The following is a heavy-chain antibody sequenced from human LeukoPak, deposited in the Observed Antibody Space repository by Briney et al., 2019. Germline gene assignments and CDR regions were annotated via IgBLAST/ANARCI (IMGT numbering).Heavy chain of an antibody. CDR3: ARDDYGDSKGRFDP. CDR1: GYTFTSYG. D-gene: IGHD4-17*01. J-gene: IGHJ5*02. V-gene: IGHV1-18*01. Sequence: GASLKVSCKASGYTFTSYGISWVRQAPGQGLEWMGWISAYNGNTNYAQKLQGRVTMTTATSTSTAYMELRSLRSDDAAVYYCARDDYGDSKGRFDPWGQGTLVTVSS. CDR2: ISAYNGNT.